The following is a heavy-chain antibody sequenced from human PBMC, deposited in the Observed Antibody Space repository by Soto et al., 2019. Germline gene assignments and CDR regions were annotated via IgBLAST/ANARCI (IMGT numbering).Heavy chain of an antibody. V-gene: IGHV1-18*01. CDR1: GYTFTNYG. CDR2: INVYNGNT. CDR3: ERGVGSGSYYNVGYGGHFDY. J-gene: IGHJ4*02. Sequence: ASVKVSCKASGYTFTNYGISWVRQAPGQGLEWMGWINVYNGNTKYAQKVQGRVTMTTDTSTSTAYMELRSLRSDDTAVYYCERGVGSGSYYNVGYGGHFDYWGQG. D-gene: IGHD3-10*01.